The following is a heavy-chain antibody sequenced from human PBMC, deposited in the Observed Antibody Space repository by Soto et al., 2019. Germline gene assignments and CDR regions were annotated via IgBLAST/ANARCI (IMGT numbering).Heavy chain of an antibody. CDR2: IYTSGGT. CDR3: ARARRTTVFMDV. D-gene: IGHD4-17*01. CDR1: GGSISSYY. J-gene: IGHJ6*02. V-gene: IGHV4-4*07. Sequence: SETLSLTCTVSGGSISSYYWSWIRQPAGKGLEWIGRIYTSGGTNYNPSLKSRVTISVDTSKNQFSLRLRSLTAADTAVYYCARARRTTVFMDVWGQGTTVTVSS.